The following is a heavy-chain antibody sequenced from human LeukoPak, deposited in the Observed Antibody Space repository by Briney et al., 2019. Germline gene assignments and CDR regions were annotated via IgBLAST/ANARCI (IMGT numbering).Heavy chain of an antibody. CDR3: ARVTKDRYYDFWSGYLYYYMDV. CDR2: IKQDGSEK. V-gene: IGHV3-7*01. Sequence: PGGSLRLSCAASGFTFSSCWMSWVRQAPGKGLEWVANIKQDGSEKYYVDSVKGRFTISRDNAKNSLYLQMNSLRAEDTAVYYCARVTKDRYYDFWSGYLYYYMDVWGKGTTVTVSS. D-gene: IGHD3-3*01. J-gene: IGHJ6*03. CDR1: GFTFSSCW.